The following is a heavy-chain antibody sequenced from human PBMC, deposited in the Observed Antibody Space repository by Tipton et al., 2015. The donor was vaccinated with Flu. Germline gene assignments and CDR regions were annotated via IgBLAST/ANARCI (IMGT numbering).Heavy chain of an antibody. V-gene: IGHV4-31*03. CDR1: GGSISSGGYY. CDR3: ARVNHYYGSGSYYTLDY. CDR2: IYYSGST. Sequence: TLSLTCTVSGGSISSGGYYWSWIRQHPGKGLEWIGYIYYSGSTYYNPSLKSRVTISVDTSKNQFPLKLSSVTAADTAVYYCARVNHYYGSGSYYTLDYWGQGTLVTVSS. D-gene: IGHD3-10*01. J-gene: IGHJ4*02.